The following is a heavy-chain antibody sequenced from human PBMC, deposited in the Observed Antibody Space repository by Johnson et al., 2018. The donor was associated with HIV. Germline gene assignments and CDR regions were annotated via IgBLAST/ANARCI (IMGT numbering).Heavy chain of an antibody. CDR1: GFTVSSNY. CDR2: IYSGGST. CDR3: AACGGDCSDAFDI. Sequence: VQLVESGGGLAKPAWSPRLSCAASGFTVSSNYMSWVRQAPGKGLEWVSVIYSGGSTYYADSVKGRFTISRDNAKNSLYLQMNSLRAEDTAVYYCAACGGDCSDAFDIWGQGTMVTVSS. J-gene: IGHJ3*02. D-gene: IGHD2-21*02. V-gene: IGHV3-66*01.